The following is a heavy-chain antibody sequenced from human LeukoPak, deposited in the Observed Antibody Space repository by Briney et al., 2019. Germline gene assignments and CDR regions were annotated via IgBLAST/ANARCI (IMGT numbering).Heavy chain of an antibody. CDR2: IIPIFGTA. CDR3: ARLSTSGVTNDY. CDR1: GGTFSSYA. V-gene: IGHV1-69*01. Sequence: ASVKVSCKASGGTFSSYAISWVRQAPGQGLEWMGGIIPIFGTANYAQKFQGRVTITADESTSTAYMEQSSLRSEDTAVYYCARLSTSGVTNDYWGQGTLVTVSS. D-gene: IGHD3-10*01. J-gene: IGHJ4*02.